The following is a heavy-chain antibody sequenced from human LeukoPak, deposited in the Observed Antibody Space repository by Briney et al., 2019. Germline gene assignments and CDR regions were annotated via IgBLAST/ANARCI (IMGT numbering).Heavy chain of an antibody. CDR1: GGSISSYF. CDR3: ARDDAAVVIRASQY. CDR2: IYYSGST. D-gene: IGHD3-22*01. V-gene: IGHV4-59*01. Sequence: SETLSLTCTVSGGSISSYFWNWIRQSPGKGLEWIGNIYYSGSTNYNPSLKSRVTLSLDSSKSQFSLKLTSVTAADTTVYYCARDDAAVVIRASQYWGQGTLVTVSS. J-gene: IGHJ4*02.